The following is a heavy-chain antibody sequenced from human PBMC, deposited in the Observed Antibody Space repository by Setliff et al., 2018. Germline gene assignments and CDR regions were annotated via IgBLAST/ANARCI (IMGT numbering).Heavy chain of an antibody. CDR3: AREGVDTRSSTDYRYYMDV. CDR2: IIPIFGTT. J-gene: IGHJ6*03. D-gene: IGHD5-18*01. CDR1: GGTFSNYD. V-gene: IGHV1-69*05. Sequence: ASVKVSCKASGGTFSNYDISWVRQAPGKGLEWMGGIIPIFGTTNYAQRFQGRVTITTDESTSTAYMELSSLRFEDTAVYYCAREGVDTRSSTDYRYYMDVWGKGTTVTVSS.